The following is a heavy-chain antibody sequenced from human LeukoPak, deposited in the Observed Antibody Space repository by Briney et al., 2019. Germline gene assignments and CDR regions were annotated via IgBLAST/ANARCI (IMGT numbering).Heavy chain of an antibody. J-gene: IGHJ5*02. D-gene: IGHD2-21*01. CDR2: VDPEDGET. Sequence: ASVKISCKVSGYTFTDYYMHWVQQAPGKGLEWMGLVDPEDGETIHAEKFQGRVTITADTSTDTAYMELSSLRSEDTAVYYCATGTVYSPNWFDPWGQGTLVTVSS. V-gene: IGHV1-69-2*01. CDR1: GYTFTDYY. CDR3: ATGTVYSPNWFDP.